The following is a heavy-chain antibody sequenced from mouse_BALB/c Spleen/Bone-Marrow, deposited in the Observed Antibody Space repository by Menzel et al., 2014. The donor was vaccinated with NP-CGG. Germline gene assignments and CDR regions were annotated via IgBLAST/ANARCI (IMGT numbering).Heavy chain of an antibody. Sequence: EVQLVESGGGLVRPGGSRKLSCAASGFTFSRSGMHWVRQAPEKGLEWVAYISSGSSTIYYADTMKGRFTISRDNPKNTLFLQMTSLRSEDTAMYYCARARSTMITAGAMDYWGQGTSVPGSS. CDR3: ARARSTMITAGAMDY. J-gene: IGHJ4*01. CDR2: ISSGSSTI. CDR1: GFTFSRSG. V-gene: IGHV5-17*02. D-gene: IGHD2-4*01.